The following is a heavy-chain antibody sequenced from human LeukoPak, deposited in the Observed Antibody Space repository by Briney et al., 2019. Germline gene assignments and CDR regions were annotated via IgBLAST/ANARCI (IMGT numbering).Heavy chain of an antibody. CDR2: ISTNGDTT. V-gene: IGHV3-64*02. CDR3: VRGRGVSSYDAMDV. Sequence: GGSLRLSCAASGFTFTAHAMHWVRQAPGKGLEYVSTISTNGDTTYYADSVKGRFAISRDNSKNTLYLQMGSLRAEDMAVYYCVRGRGVSSYDAMDVWGRGTTVTVSS. D-gene: IGHD2-15*01. J-gene: IGHJ6*02. CDR1: GFTFTAHA.